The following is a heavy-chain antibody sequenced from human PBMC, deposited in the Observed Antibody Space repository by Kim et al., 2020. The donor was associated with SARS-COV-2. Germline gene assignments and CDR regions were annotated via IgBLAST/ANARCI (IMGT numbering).Heavy chain of an antibody. Sequence: ADSVKGRFTISRDNSKNTLYLQMNSLRAEDTAVYYCAKQIPTVTDGLFDYWGQGTLVTVSS. CDR3: AKQIPTVTDGLFDY. D-gene: IGHD4-17*01. J-gene: IGHJ4*02. V-gene: IGHV3-23*01.